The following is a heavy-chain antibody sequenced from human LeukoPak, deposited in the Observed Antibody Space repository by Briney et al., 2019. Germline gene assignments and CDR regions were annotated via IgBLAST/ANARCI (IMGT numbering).Heavy chain of an antibody. CDR1: GFTFSSYA. J-gene: IGHJ4*02. Sequence: GGSLRLSCAASGFTFSSYAMHWVRQAPGKGLEWVANIKQDGSEKYYVDSVKGRFTISRDNAKNSLYLQMNSLRAEDTAVYYCARSQEGYYDSSGYYGYWGQGTLVTVSS. CDR2: IKQDGSEK. D-gene: IGHD3-22*01. CDR3: ARSQEGYYDSSGYYGY. V-gene: IGHV3-7*01.